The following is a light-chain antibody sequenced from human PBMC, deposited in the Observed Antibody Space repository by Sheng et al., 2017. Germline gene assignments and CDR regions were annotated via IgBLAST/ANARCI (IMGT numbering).Light chain of an antibody. CDR3: QQYYSFPPYT. V-gene: IGKV1-8*01. Sequence: IQMTQSPSSLSASTGDRVTITCRASQGISSYLAWYQQKPGKAPKLLIYAASTLQSGVPSRFSGSGSGTDFTLTISYLQSEDFATYYCQQYYSFPPYTFGQGTKLEI. CDR2: AAS. CDR1: QGISSY. J-gene: IGKJ2*01.